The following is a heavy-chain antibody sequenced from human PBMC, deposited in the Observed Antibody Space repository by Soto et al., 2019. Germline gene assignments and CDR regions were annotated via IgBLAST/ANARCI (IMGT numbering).Heavy chain of an antibody. CDR3: AHGSCSSADCYPNPYLDY. Sequence: QITLKESGPTLVKPTQTLTLTCTFSGFSLSTTAEGVGWIRQPPGKALEWLALIYWDDDERHSPSLKSRLTTTKDTSKNQVVLTMTNVDPVDTATYYCAHGSCSSADCYPNPYLDYWGQGILVTVSS. D-gene: IGHD2-2*01. V-gene: IGHV2-5*02. CDR2: IYWDDDE. J-gene: IGHJ4*02. CDR1: GFSLSTTAEG.